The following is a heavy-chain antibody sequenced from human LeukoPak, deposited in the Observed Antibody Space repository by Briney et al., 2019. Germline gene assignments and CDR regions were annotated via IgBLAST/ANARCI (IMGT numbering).Heavy chain of an antibody. D-gene: IGHD5-24*01. Sequence: SETLSLTCTVSGYSISSGYYWTWIRQPPGKELAWIGTISHSGTTYYNPSLKSRVTISVDTSKNQFSLRLTSVTAADTAVYYCARLSRRWLQFGFSHWGQGTLVTVSS. J-gene: IGHJ4*02. CDR2: ISHSGTT. CDR3: ARLSRRWLQFGFSH. CDR1: GYSISSGYY. V-gene: IGHV4-38-2*02.